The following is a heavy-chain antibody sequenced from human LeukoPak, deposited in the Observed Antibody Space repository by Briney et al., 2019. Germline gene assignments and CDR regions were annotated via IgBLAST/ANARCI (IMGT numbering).Heavy chain of an antibody. J-gene: IGHJ2*01. CDR1: GYTFSSYA. CDR2: INTNTGNP. V-gene: IGHV7-4-1*02. D-gene: IGHD3-3*01. CDR3: ARGLRFLEWSNWYFDL. Sequence: GASVKVSCKASGYTFSSYAMSWVRQAPGQGLEWMGWINTNTGNPTYAQGFTGRFVFSLDTSVSTAYLQISSLKAEDTAVYYCARGLRFLEWSNWYFDLWGRGTLVTVSS.